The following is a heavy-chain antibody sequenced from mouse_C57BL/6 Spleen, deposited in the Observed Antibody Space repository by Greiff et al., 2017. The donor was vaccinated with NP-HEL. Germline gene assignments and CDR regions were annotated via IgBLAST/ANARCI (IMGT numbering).Heavy chain of an antibody. D-gene: IGHD1-1*01. CDR1: GFTFSDAW. J-gene: IGHJ2*01. CDR2: IRNKANNHAT. V-gene: IGHV6-6*01. Sequence: EVQRVESGGGLVQPGGSMKLSCAASGFTFSDAWMDWVRQSPEKGLEWVAEIRNKANNHATYYAESVKGRFTISRDDSKSSVYLQMNSLRAEDTGIYYCTRSLVAPFDYWGQGTTLTVSS. CDR3: TRSLVAPFDY.